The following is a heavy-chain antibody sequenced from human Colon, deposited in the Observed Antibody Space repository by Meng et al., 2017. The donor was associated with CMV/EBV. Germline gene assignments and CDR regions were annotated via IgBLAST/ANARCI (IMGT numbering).Heavy chain of an antibody. J-gene: IGHJ3*02. Sequence: SSCGMHWVRQAPGEGLEWVAVISYDESYTDFADFVQGRFTISRDNSKNTLYLQMNSLRAEDTAVYYCAKDMRAYYDYVLTRGNAFDIWGQGTMVTVSS. V-gene: IGHV3-30*18. CDR1: SSCG. D-gene: IGHD3-16*01. CDR2: ISYDESYT. CDR3: AKDMRAYYDYVLTRGNAFDI.